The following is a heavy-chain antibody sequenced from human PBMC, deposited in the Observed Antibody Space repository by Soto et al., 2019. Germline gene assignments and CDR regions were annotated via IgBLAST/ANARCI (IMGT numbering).Heavy chain of an antibody. CDR2: ISYDGYNK. V-gene: IGHV3-30*18. CDR1: GFTFSSYG. CDR3: AKAGQQLTNYYYYGMDV. D-gene: IGHD6-13*01. Sequence: QVQLVESGGGVVQPGRSLRLSSAASGFTFSSYGMHWVRQAPGKGLEWVAVISYDGYNKYYADSVKGRFTISRDNSKNTLYLQMNSLRAEDTAVYYCAKAGQQLTNYYYYGMDVWGQGTTVTVSS. J-gene: IGHJ6*02.